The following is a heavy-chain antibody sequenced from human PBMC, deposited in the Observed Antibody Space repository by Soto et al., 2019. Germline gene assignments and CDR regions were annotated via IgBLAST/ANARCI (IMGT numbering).Heavy chain of an antibody. CDR1: GFTFSSYA. Sequence: GGSLRLSCAASGFTFSSYAMHWVRQAPGKGLEWVAVISYDGSNKYYADSVKGRFTISRDNSKNTLYLQMNSLRAENTAVYYCARDALYHRITMTRQGGMDVWGQGTTVTVSS. J-gene: IGHJ6*02. V-gene: IGHV3-30-3*01. CDR3: ARDALYHRITMTRQGGMDV. CDR2: ISYDGSNK. D-gene: IGHD3-22*01.